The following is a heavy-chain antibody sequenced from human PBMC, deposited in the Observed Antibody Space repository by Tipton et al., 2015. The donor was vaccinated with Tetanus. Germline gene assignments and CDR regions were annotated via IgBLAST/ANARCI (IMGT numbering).Heavy chain of an antibody. Sequence: SLRLSCAASGFTFSTHGMHWVRQAPGKGLGWVSAISSSNSYMYYADSVKGRFTISRDNAKKSLDLQMNSLRAEDTGVYYCVVHSSSWYTDYLDYWGQGTLVTVSS. V-gene: IGHV3-21*01. CDR3: VVHSSSWYTDYLDY. CDR1: GFTFSTHG. J-gene: IGHJ4*02. D-gene: IGHD6-13*01. CDR2: ISSSNSYM.